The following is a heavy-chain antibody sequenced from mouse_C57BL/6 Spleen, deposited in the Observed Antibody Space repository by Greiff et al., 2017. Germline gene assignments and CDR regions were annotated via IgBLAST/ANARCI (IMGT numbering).Heavy chain of an antibody. D-gene: IGHD2-2*01. CDR1: GFSFNTYA. V-gene: IGHV10-1*01. CDR3: VRHEYGSDRCYAMDY. J-gene: IGHJ4*01. Sequence: EVMLVESGGGLVQPKGSLKLSCAASGFSFNTYAMNWVRQAPGKGLEWVARIRSKSNNYATYYADSVKDRFTISRDDSESMLYLQMNNLKTEDTAMYYCVRHEYGSDRCYAMDYWGQGTSVTVSS. CDR2: IRSKSNNYAT.